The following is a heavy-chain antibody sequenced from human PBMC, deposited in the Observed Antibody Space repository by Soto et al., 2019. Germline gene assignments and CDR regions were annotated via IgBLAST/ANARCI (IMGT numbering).Heavy chain of an antibody. D-gene: IGHD3-10*01. CDR2: ISDSGGYT. Sequence: EVQLLESGGGVVQPGGSLRLSCAASGFTFSSYALSWVRQAPGQGLEWVSAISDSGGYTFYKDSVKGRFTISRDNSKNTLYLQMNSLRAEDAALYYCAKRGVSGSGSYFGGPFRDWGQGTLVTVSS. J-gene: IGHJ4*02. V-gene: IGHV3-23*01. CDR1: GFTFSSYA. CDR3: AKRGVSGSGSYFGGPFRD.